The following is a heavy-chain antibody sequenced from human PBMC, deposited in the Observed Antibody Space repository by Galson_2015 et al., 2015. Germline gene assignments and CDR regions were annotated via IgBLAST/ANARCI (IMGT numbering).Heavy chain of an antibody. D-gene: IGHD4-17*01. CDR1: GFTFGSYA. CDR3: VKVIYGIYYYMDV. V-gene: IGHV3-64D*06. J-gene: IGHJ6*03. Sequence: SLRLSCAASGFTFGSYAMHWVRQAPGKGLEYVSAISSNGGSTYYADSVKGRFTISRDNSKNTLYLQMSSLRAEDTAVYYCVKVIYGIYYYMDVWGKGTTVTVSS. CDR2: ISSNGGST.